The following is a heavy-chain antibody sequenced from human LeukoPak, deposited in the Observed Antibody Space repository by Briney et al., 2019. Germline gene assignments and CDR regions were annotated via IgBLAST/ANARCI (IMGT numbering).Heavy chain of an antibody. D-gene: IGHD4/OR15-4a*01. V-gene: IGHV1-2*02. CDR1: GYTFTAYY. Sequence: GASVKVSCKASGYTFTAYYIHWVRQAPGQGLEWMGWINPNIGGTNYAQKFQGRVTMTSDTSISTAYMDLSRLRSDDTAVYYCARGGGLRGYAPTDHGYFDYWGQGTLVTVSS. J-gene: IGHJ4*02. CDR2: INPNIGGT. CDR3: ARGGGLRGYAPTDHGYFDY.